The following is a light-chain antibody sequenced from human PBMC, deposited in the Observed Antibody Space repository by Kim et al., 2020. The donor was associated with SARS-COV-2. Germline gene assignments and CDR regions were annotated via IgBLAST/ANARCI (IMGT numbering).Light chain of an antibody. CDR2: SNN. J-gene: IGLJ2*01. V-gene: IGLV1-44*01. Sequence: GERVTNTCSRSSSNIGSNAVNWYLQLPGTAPNLLIYSNNQRPSGVPDRFSGSKSGTSASLAISGLQSEDEADYYCATWDDSLDGVIFGGGTQLTVL. CDR1: SSNIGSNA. CDR3: ATWDDSLDGVI.